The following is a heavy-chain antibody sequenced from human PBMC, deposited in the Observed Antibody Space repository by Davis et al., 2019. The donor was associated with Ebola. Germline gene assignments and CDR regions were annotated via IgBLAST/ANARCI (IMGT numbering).Heavy chain of an antibody. D-gene: IGHD3-3*01. Sequence: GESLKISCAASGFTFSSYWMSWVRQAPGKGLEWVANIKQDGSEKYYVHSVKGRFTISRDNAKNSLYLQMHSLRDEDTAVYYCARDLGGRDFWSGYYAASFFDYWGQGTLVTVSS. CDR1: GFTFSSYW. V-gene: IGHV3-7*01. J-gene: IGHJ4*02. CDR3: ARDLGGRDFWSGYYAASFFDY. CDR2: IKQDGSEK.